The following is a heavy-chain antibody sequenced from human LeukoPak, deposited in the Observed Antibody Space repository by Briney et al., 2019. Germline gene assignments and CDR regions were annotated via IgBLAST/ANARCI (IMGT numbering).Heavy chain of an antibody. CDR2: ISSSGSTI. CDR1: GFTFYAYA. Sequence: GGSLRLSCAASGFTFYAYAMTWVRQAPGKGLEWVSYISSSGSTIYYADSVKGRFTISRDNAKNSLYLQMNSLRAEDTAVYYCARASTTSDLDYWGQGTLVTVSS. CDR3: ARASTTSDLDY. D-gene: IGHD2/OR15-2a*01. V-gene: IGHV3-48*03. J-gene: IGHJ4*02.